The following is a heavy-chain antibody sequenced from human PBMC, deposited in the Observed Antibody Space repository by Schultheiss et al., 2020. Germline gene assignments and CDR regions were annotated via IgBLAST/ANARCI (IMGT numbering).Heavy chain of an antibody. D-gene: IGHD3-10*01. CDR1: GFTFNIYG. J-gene: IGHJ6*02. Sequence: GESLRLSCAASGFTFNIYGMHWVRQAPGKGLEWVAVIWYDGSNKYYADAVKGRFTISRDNSKNTLYLQMNSLRAEDTAVYYCSKDIYYGSGSYYKSNYYYYGMDVWGQGTTVNVSS. CDR2: IWYDGSNK. V-gene: IGHV3-33*06. CDR3: SKDIYYGSGSYYKSNYYYYGMDV.